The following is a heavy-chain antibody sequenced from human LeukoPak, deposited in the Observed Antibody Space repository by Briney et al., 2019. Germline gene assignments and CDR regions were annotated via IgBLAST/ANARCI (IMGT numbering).Heavy chain of an antibody. V-gene: IGHV3-7*01. CDR2: IKQDGSEK. CDR1: GFTFSSYW. Sequence: GGSLRLSCAASGFTFSSYWMSWVRQAPGKGLEWVANIKQDGSEKYYVDSVKGRFTISRDNAKNSLYLQMYSLRAEDTAVYYCAKEAYYFDYWGQGTLVTVSP. CDR3: AKEAYYFDY. J-gene: IGHJ4*02.